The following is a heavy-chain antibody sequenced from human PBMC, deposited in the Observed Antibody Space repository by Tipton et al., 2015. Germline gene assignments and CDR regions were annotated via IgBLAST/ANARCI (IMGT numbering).Heavy chain of an antibody. CDR2: ISHSGNT. CDR3: ARGHYVSRMDV. D-gene: IGHD3-10*01. V-gene: IGHV4-38-2*01. J-gene: IGHJ6*02. Sequence: PGLVKPSETLSLTCAVSAYSISSDYYWGWIRQPPGKGLEWIGSISHSGNTYYNPSLKSRVTISVDTSKNQFSLKPSSVTAADTAVYYCARGHYVSRMDVWGQGTTVTVSS. CDR1: AYSISSDYY.